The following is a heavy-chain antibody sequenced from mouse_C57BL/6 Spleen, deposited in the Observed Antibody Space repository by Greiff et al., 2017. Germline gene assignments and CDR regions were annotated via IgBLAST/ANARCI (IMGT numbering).Heavy chain of an antibody. Sequence: VMLVEPGGGLVQPGGSLSLSCAASGFTFTDYYLSWVRQPPGKALEWLGFISNTANGYPTEYSASVKGRLTISKDKSQSIIYLQMNALRAEDSATYYCAMSSWTTLEAMDYWGQGTSVTVSS. D-gene: IGHD3-3*01. J-gene: IGHJ4*01. V-gene: IGHV7-3*01. CDR3: AMSSWTTLEAMDY. CDR2: ISNTANGYPT. CDR1: GFTFTDYY.